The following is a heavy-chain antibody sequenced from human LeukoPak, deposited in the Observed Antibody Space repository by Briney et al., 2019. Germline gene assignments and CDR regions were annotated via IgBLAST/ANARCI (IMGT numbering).Heavy chain of an antibody. D-gene: IGHD4-17*01. CDR2: ISGSGGST. CDR3: ARGHDYGDRPSFDY. Sequence: PGGSLRLSCAASGFTFSSYAMSWVRQAPGKGLEWVSAISGSGGSTYYADSVKGRFTISRDNSKNSLYLQMNSLRAADTAVYYCARGHDYGDRPSFDYWGQGTLVTVSS. CDR1: GFTFSSYA. V-gene: IGHV3-23*01. J-gene: IGHJ4*02.